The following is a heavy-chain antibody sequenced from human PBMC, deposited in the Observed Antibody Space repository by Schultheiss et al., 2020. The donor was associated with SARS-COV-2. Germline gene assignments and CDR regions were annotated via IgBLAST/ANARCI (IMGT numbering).Heavy chain of an antibody. Sequence: GGSLRLSCAASGFTFSSYAMHWVRQAPGKGLEWVAVISYDGSNKYYADSVKGRFTISRDNAKNSLYLQMNSLRAEDTAVYYCARVPDSSSYYYFYWGQGTQVTVSS. V-gene: IGHV3-30-3*01. CDR2: ISYDGSNK. CDR1: GFTFSSYA. J-gene: IGHJ4*02. CDR3: ARVPDSSSYYYFY. D-gene: IGHD3-22*01.